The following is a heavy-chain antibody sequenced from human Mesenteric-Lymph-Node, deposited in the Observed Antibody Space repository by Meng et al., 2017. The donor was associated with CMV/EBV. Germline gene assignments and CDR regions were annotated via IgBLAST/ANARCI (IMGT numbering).Heavy chain of an antibody. V-gene: IGHV3-74*01. J-gene: IGHJ4*02. CDR2: INSDGSST. Sequence: GESLKISCAASGFTFSSYWMHWVRQAPGKGLVWVSRINSDGSSTSYADSVKGRFTISRDNAKNTFDLQMNSLRDEDTAIYYCARQGDSNSVWFALDSWGPGTLVTVSS. CDR1: GFTFSSYW. CDR3: ARQGDSNSVWFALDS. D-gene: IGHD2/OR15-2a*01.